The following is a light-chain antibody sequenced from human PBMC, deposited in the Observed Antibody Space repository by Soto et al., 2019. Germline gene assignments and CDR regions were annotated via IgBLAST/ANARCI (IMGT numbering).Light chain of an antibody. J-gene: IGKJ2*01. V-gene: IGKV3-20*01. CDR3: QQYGNSPPHT. Sequence: EIVLTQSPGTLSLSPGERATLSCRASQSVSSSYLAWYQQKAGQAPRLLIYGASSRATGIPDRFSGSGSGTDFTLTISRLEPEDFAVYYCQQYGNSPPHTFGQGTKLEIK. CDR1: QSVSSSY. CDR2: GAS.